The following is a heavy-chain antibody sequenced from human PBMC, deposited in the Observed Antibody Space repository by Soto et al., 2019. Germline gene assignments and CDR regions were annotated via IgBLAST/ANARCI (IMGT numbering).Heavy chain of an antibody. V-gene: IGHV4-39*01. CDR1: GGSIGSSSYY. J-gene: IGHJ4*02. CDR3: ARVPPPTYYFDY. CDR2: IYYSGST. Sequence: PSETLSLTCTVSGGSIGSSSYYWGGIRQPPGKGLEWIGSIYYSGSTYYNPSLKSRVTISVDTSKNQFSLKLSSVTAADTAVYYCARVPPPTYYFDYWGQGTLVTVSS.